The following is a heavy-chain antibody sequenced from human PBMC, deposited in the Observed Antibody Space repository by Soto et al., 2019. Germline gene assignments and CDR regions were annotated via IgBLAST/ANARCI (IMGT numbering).Heavy chain of an antibody. CDR3: ARYHGDYYHHYCIDV. J-gene: IGHJ6*02. D-gene: IGHD4-17*01. Sequence: ASVKVSCKASGYTFTSYGISWVRQAPGQGLEWMGWISAYNGNTNYAQKLQGRVTMTTDTSTSTAYMELRSLRSDDTAVYYCARYHGDYYHHYCIDVCGQGPMLTVSS. CDR1: GYTFTSYG. CDR2: ISAYNGNT. V-gene: IGHV1-18*01.